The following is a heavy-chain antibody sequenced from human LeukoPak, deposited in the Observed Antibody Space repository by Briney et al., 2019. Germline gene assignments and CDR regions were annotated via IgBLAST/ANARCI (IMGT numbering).Heavy chain of an antibody. CDR3: ARDDCSSTSCPGDFDY. V-gene: IGHV1-69*13. J-gene: IGHJ4*02. D-gene: IGHD2-2*01. Sequence: SVKVSCKASGGTFSSYAISWVRQAPGQGREWMGGIIPIFGTANYAQKFQGRVTITADESTSTAYMELSSLRSEDTAVYYCARDDCSSTSCPGDFDYWGQGTLVTVSS. CDR1: GGTFSSYA. CDR2: IIPIFGTA.